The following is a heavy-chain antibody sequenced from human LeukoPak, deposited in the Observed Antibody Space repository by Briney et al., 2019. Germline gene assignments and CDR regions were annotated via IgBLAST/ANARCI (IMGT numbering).Heavy chain of an antibody. CDR3: AKEQQLWLLGYFDY. D-gene: IGHD5-18*01. J-gene: IGHJ4*02. CDR2: ISGSGGST. Sequence: GGSLRLSCAASGFTLSSYAMSWVRQAPGKGLEWVSTISGSGGSTDYAESVKGRFTISRDNSKNTLYLQMNSLRAEDTAVYYCAKEQQLWLLGYFDYWGQGALVTVSS. V-gene: IGHV3-23*01. CDR1: GFTLSSYA.